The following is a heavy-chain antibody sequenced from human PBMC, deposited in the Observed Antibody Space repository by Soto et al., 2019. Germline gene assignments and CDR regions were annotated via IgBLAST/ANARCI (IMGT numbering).Heavy chain of an antibody. D-gene: IGHD6-6*01. CDR2: ISSGSATI. J-gene: IGHJ2*01. CDR3: ARDSASYSSSSGSYWYFDL. V-gene: IGHV3-48*02. CDR1: GFTSSSYS. Sequence: EVQLVESGGGLVPPGGSLRLSCAASGFTSSSYSMNWVRQAPGKGLEWVSYISSGSATIYYADSGKGRFTISRDNAKNYLYLQVNSLRDEDTAVYYCARDSASYSSSSGSYWYFDLWGRGTLVTVSS.